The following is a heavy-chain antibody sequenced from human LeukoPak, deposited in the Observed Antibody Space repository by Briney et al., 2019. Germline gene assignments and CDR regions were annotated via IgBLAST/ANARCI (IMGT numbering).Heavy chain of an antibody. D-gene: IGHD6-13*01. CDR1: GGTFSSYA. CDR3: ARGRIAAAGFMDP. CDR2: IIPIFGTA. J-gene: IGHJ5*02. V-gene: IGHV1-69*01. Sequence: SAKVSCKASGGTFSSYAISWVRQAPEQGLEWMGGIIPIFGTANYAQKFQGSVTITADESTSTAYMELSSLRSEDTAVYYCARGRIAAAGFMDPWGQGTLVTVSS.